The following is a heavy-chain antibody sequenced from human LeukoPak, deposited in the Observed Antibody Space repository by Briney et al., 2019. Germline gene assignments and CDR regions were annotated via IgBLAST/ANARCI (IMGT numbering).Heavy chain of an antibody. V-gene: IGHV1-2*02. CDR3: ARGATVTTGGDY. CDR1: GYTFTSYD. CDR2: INPNSGGT. D-gene: IGHD4-17*01. J-gene: IGHJ4*02. Sequence: ASVKVSCKASGYTFTSYDINWVRQATGQGLEWLGWINPNSGGTNYAQKFQGRVTMTRDTSISTAYMELSRLRSDDTAVYYCARGATVTTGGDYWGQGTLVTVSS.